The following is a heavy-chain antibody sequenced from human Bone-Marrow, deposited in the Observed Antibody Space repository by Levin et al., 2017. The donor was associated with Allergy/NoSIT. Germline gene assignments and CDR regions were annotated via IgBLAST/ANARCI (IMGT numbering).Heavy chain of an antibody. CDR2: IKSKTDGGTT. V-gene: IGHV3-15*07. CDR3: TTDLQYYDSSGYPY. Sequence: ETLSLTCAAPGLTFNKAWMNWVRQAPGKGLEWVGRIKSKTDGGTTDYAAPVKGRFTISRDDSRNTLFLQVNSLKTEDTAVYYCTTDLQYYDSSGYPYWGQGTLVTVSS. D-gene: IGHD3-22*01. CDR1: GLTFNKAW. J-gene: IGHJ4*02.